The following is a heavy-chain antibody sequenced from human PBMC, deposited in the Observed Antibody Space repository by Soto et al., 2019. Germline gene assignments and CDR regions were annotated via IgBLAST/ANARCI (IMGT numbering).Heavy chain of an antibody. CDR1: GGTFSTYT. Sequence: ASVKVSCKASGGTFSTYTIIWVRQAPGQGLEWMGRILPMLDITNSAQRFQGRVTITADKSTSTAYLQWSSLKASDTAMYYCARHPPGRWLQSEGAFDIWGQGTMVTVSS. V-gene: IGHV1-69*02. J-gene: IGHJ3*02. CDR2: ILPMLDIT. D-gene: IGHD5-12*01. CDR3: ARHPPGRWLQSEGAFDI.